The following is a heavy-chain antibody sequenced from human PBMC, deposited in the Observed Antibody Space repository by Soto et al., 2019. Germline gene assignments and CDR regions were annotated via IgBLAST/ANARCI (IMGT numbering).Heavy chain of an antibody. CDR1: GYTFTSYY. V-gene: IGHV1-46*03. CDR3: ASGAAAGRYYYYYMDV. D-gene: IGHD6-13*01. Sequence: GASVKVSCKASGYTFTSYYMHWVRQAPGQGLEWMGTINPSGGSTSYARKFQGRVTMTRDTSTSTVYMELSSLRSEDTAVYYCASGAAAGRYYYYYMDVWGKGTTVTVSS. J-gene: IGHJ6*03. CDR2: INPSGGST.